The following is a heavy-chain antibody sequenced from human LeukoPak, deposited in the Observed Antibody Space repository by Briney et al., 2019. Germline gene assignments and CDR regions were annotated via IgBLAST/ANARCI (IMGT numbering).Heavy chain of an antibody. V-gene: IGHV3-30-3*01. CDR3: ARDNYYVSGSYNYYGMDV. CDR2: ISDDGTKK. CDR1: GISFSNYA. J-gene: IGHJ6*02. Sequence: QPGGSLRLSCVASGISFSNYAMHWVRQAPGKGLEWVAVISDDGTKKYYGDSEKGRFTISRDNSKNTLFLQMNSLRAEDTAVYYCARDNYYVSGSYNYYGMDVWGQGTTVTVSS. D-gene: IGHD3-10*01.